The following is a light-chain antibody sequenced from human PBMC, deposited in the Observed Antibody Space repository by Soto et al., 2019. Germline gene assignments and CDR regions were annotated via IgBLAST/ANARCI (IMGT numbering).Light chain of an antibody. Sequence: DIQMTQSPSTLSASVGDRVTITCRASQSISSWLAWYQQKPGKAPKLLIYDASSLESGVPSRFSGSGSGTEFTLTISSLQPDVFATYYCQKYRGFTFGPVTKVDIK. CDR2: DAS. V-gene: IGKV1-5*01. CDR1: QSISSW. J-gene: IGKJ3*01. CDR3: QKYRGFT.